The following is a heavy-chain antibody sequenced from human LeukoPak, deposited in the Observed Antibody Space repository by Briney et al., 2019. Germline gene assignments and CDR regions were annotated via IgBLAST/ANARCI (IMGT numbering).Heavy chain of an antibody. D-gene: IGHD1-26*01. CDR3: ARVRSGSPYYFDY. V-gene: IGHV4-59*01. CDR2: IYYSGST. Sequence: SETLSLTCTVSGGSISSYYWSWIRQPPVKGLEWIGYIYYSGSTNYNPSLKSRVTISVDTSKNQFSLKLSSVTAADTAVYYCARVRSGSPYYFDYWGQGTLVTVSS. CDR1: GGSISSYY. J-gene: IGHJ4*02.